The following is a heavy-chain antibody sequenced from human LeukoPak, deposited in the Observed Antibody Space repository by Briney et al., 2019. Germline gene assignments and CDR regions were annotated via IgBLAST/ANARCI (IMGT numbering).Heavy chain of an antibody. CDR1: GFTFSRYW. J-gene: IGHJ4*02. V-gene: IGHV3-7*01. D-gene: IGHD3-9*01. CDR3: ARDKARDDILTGSLFDY. CDR2: IKEDGSGK. Sequence: GGSLRLSCAASGFTFSRYWMTWVRQAPGKGLEWVANIKEDGSGKYYVDSVKGRFTISRDNAKNSLYLQMSSLRAEDTAVYYCARDKARDDILTGSLFDYWGQGNLVTVSS.